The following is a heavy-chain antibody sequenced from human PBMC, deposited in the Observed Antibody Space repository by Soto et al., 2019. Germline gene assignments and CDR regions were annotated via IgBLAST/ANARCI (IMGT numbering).Heavy chain of an antibody. CDR2: IRSKAYGGTT. V-gene: IGHV3-49*04. D-gene: IGHD6-13*01. J-gene: IGHJ3*02. CDR3: TRDKRAAAGYTYDAFDI. CDR1: GFTFGDYA. Sequence: GGSLRLSCTASGFTFGDYAMSWVRQAPGKGLEWVGFIRSKAYGGTTEYAASVKGRFTISRDDSKSIAYLQMNSLKTEDTAVYYCTRDKRAAAGYTYDAFDIWGQGTMVTVSS.